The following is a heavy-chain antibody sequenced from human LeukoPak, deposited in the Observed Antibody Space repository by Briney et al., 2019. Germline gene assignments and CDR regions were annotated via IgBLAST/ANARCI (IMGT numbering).Heavy chain of an antibody. J-gene: IGHJ3*02. V-gene: IGHV3-23*01. CDR2: ISGSGGIT. CDR1: GFTFSSYA. CDR3: AKHLRQQDRNDAFDT. Sequence: PGGSLRLSCAASGFTFSSYAMTWVRQAPGKGLEWVSTISGSGGITYYADSVKGRFTISRDNSKNTLYLQMNSLRVEDTAVYYCAKHLRQQDRNDAFDTWGQGTMVTVSS. D-gene: IGHD6-13*01.